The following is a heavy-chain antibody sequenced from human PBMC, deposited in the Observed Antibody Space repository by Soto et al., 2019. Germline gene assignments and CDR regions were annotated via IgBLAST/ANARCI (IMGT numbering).Heavy chain of an antibody. CDR2: ISYDGSNE. D-gene: IGHD6-19*01. CDR1: AFTFSSYG. J-gene: IGHJ6*03. V-gene: IGHV3-30*18. Sequence: QVQLVESGGRVVQPGGSQRLSCAASAFTFSSYGMHWVRQAPGKGLEWVAVISYDGSNEYYADSVKGRFTISRDNSKNTLYLHMNSLRAEDTAVYYCAKDPNSRGWYGYYYYYYMDVWGKGTTVTVSS. CDR3: AKDPNSRGWYGYYYYYYMDV.